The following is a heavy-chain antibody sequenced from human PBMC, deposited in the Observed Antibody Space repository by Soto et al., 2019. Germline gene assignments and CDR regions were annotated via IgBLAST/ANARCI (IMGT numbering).Heavy chain of an antibody. D-gene: IGHD5-18*01. V-gene: IGHV1-46*01. CDR2: INPGGGRT. CDR3: TGVRVTVDTVMIGWFDN. CDR1: GYTFTRYH. J-gene: IGHJ5*02. Sequence: ASVKVSCKASGYTFTRYHIHWVRQAPGQGLEWLGMINPGGGRTTYAQKIQGRVTMTRDTSTRTVYMELSSLRSEDTAVYYCTGVRVTVDTVMIGWFDNWGQGSVVTVSS.